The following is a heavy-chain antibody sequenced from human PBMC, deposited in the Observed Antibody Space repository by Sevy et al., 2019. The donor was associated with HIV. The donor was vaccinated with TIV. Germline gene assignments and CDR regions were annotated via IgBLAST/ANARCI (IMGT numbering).Heavy chain of an antibody. D-gene: IGHD3-22*01. V-gene: IGHV3-7*01. Sequence: GGSLRLSCAASGFSFSTYWMHWVRQAPGKGLEWVANIKQDEREKYYVASVKGRFTISRDNAKNSVYLEMNSLRPEDTAIYYCAQGNSGSFDYWGQGTLVTVSS. CDR2: IKQDEREK. CDR1: GFSFSTYW. CDR3: AQGNSGSFDY. J-gene: IGHJ4*02.